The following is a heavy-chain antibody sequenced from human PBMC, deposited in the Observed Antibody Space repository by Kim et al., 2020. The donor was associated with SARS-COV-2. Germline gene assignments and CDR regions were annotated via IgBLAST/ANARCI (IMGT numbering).Heavy chain of an antibody. CDR2: ISGDGGST. D-gene: IGHD5-12*01. CDR1: GFTFDDYA. V-gene: IGHV3-43*02. Sequence: GGSLRLSCAASGFTFDDYAMHWVRQAPGKGLEWVSLISGDGGSTYYADSVKGRFTISRDNSKNSLYLQMNSLRTEDTALYYCAKKRWLGYNCAFDIWGQGTLVTVSS. J-gene: IGHJ3*02. CDR3: AKKRWLGYNCAFDI.